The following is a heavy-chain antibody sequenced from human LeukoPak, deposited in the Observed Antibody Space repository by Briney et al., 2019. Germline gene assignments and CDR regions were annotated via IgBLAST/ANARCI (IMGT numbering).Heavy chain of an antibody. D-gene: IGHD2-2*01. CDR3: ARGSDCSSTSCYPYFDY. CDR2: INHSGST. CDR1: GGSFSGYY. Sequence: SETLSLTCAVYGGSFSGYYWSWIRQPPGKGLEWIGEINHSGSTNYNPSLKSRVSISVDTSKNQFSLKLSSVTAAGTAVYFCARGSDCSSTSCYPYFDYWGQGTLVTVSS. V-gene: IGHV4-34*01. J-gene: IGHJ4*02.